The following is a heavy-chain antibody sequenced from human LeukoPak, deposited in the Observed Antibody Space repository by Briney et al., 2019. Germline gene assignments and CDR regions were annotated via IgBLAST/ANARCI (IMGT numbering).Heavy chain of an antibody. Sequence: GSLRLSCAASGFTLSNYNMNWVRQAPGKGLEWVSYISSSSSYIYYADSVKGRFTISRDNAKNTLYLQMNSLRAEDTAVYYCARDRGYSYGLDYWGQGTLVTVSS. V-gene: IGHV3-21*05. D-gene: IGHD5-18*01. CDR2: ISSSSSYI. J-gene: IGHJ4*02. CDR1: GFTLSNYN. CDR3: ARDRGYSYGLDY.